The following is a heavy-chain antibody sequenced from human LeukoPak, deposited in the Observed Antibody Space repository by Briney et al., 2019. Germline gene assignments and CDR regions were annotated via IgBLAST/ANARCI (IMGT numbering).Heavy chain of an antibody. D-gene: IGHD6-13*01. CDR1: GFTFSSYD. J-gene: IGHJ4*02. Sequence: PGRSLRLSCAASGFTFSSYDMHWVRQAPAKGLEWVAVIWYDGSIKYYADSVKGRFTISRDNSKNTLYLQMDSLRAEDTAVYYCARVHSSSWAYFDNWGQGTLVTVSS. CDR3: ARVHSSSWAYFDN. CDR2: IWYDGSIK. V-gene: IGHV3-33*01.